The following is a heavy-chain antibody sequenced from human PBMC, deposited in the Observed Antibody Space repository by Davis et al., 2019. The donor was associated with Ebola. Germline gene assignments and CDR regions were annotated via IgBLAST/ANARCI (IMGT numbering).Heavy chain of an antibody. CDR1: GFTFSSYA. CDR2: ISYDGINK. J-gene: IGHJ4*02. Sequence: PGGSLRLSCAASGFTFSSYAMHWVRQAPGKGLEWVAIISYDGINKYYADSVKGRFTISRDNSKNTLFLQMNSLRAEDTAVYYCAKVSRIAVAGTNDYWGQGTLVTVSS. CDR3: AKVSRIAVAGTNDY. D-gene: IGHD6-19*01. V-gene: IGHV3-30*04.